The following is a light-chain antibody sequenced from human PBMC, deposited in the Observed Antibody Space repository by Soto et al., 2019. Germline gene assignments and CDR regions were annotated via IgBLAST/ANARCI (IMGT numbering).Light chain of an antibody. V-gene: IGKV3-20*01. CDR2: DAS. Sequence: EIVLTQSPGTLSLSPGERATPSCRAGKSLGGNFLAWYQQKPGQVPRLLRYDASSRATGIPDRFGGSGSGTGFTLTISRLEPEDFGVYYCQQYGSSPITFGQGTRLEIK. CDR1: KSLGGNF. J-gene: IGKJ5*01. CDR3: QQYGSSPIT.